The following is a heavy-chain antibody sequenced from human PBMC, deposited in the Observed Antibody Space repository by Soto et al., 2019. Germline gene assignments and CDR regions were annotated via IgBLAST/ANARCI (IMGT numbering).Heavy chain of an antibody. D-gene: IGHD3-3*01. CDR1: GFTFGDYA. V-gene: IGHV3-9*01. CDR3: AKDIFLFLGVTPDNSYTVV. J-gene: IGHJ6*03. CDR2: ISWNSGSI. Sequence: GGSLRLSCAASGFTFGDYAMHWVLQAPWKGLEWVSGISWNSGSIGYADSVKGRFTISRDNAKNSLYLQMNSLRAEDTALYYCAKDIFLFLGVTPDNSYTVVWCKGTMVSVFS.